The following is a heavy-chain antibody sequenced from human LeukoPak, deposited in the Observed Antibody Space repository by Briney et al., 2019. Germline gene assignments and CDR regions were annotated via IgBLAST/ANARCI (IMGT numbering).Heavy chain of an antibody. D-gene: IGHD4/OR15-4a*01. CDR1: GGPIRTYQ. CDR2: IHYSGSA. CDR3: ARRRMVRNFDY. Sequence: SETLSLTCTVSGGPIRTYQWSWIRQPPGKGLEWIGNIHYSGSANYNPSLKSRVTISVDTSKNQISLKLSSVTAADTAVYYCARRRMVRNFDYWGQGTLVTVSS. J-gene: IGHJ4*02. V-gene: IGHV4-59*12.